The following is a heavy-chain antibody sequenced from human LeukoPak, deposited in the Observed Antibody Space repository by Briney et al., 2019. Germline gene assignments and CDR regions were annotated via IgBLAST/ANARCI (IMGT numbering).Heavy chain of an antibody. V-gene: IGHV4-39*07. CDR3: ASSGTNYYYYYMDA. CDR2: INHSGST. Sequence: PSQTLSLTCTVSGGSISSGSYYWSWIRQPPGKGLEWIGEINHSGSTNYNPSLKSRVTISVDTSKNQFSLKLSSVTAADTAVYYCASSGTNYYYYYMDAWGKGTTVTVSS. CDR1: GGSISSGSYY. J-gene: IGHJ6*03. D-gene: IGHD1-1*01.